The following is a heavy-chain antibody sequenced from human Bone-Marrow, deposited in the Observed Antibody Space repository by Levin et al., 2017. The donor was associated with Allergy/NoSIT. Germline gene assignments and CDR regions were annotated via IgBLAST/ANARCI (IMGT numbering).Heavy chain of an antibody. V-gene: IGHV5-51*01. CDR3: VRQNRHCTDDACASDYFDY. CDR1: GYRFTDYW. D-gene: IGHD1-14*01. J-gene: IGHJ4*02. CDR2: IYPGDADT. Sequence: PGGSLRLSCKASGYRFTDYWIGWVRQMPGEGLEWLGIIYPGDADTRYSPSFQGQVTISADKSITTAYLQRRSLKAADTAIYYCVRQNRHCTDDACASDYFDYWGRGTLVTVSS.